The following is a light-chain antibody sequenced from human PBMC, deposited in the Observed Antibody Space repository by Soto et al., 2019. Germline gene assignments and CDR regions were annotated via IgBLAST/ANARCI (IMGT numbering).Light chain of an antibody. V-gene: IGKV3-11*01. CDR3: QQRTNWRIT. Sequence: IVLTQSPATLCLSPGERVTLSWGASQSVSRSLAWYQQKPGQAPRLLIYDTSNRATDIPPRFSGIGSGTDFTLTISSLETEDFAVYDGQQRTNWRITFGQGTRLEIK. J-gene: IGKJ5*01. CDR1: QSVSRS. CDR2: DTS.